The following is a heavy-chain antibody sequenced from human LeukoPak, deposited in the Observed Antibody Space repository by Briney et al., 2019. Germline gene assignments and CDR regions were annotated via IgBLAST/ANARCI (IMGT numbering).Heavy chain of an antibody. CDR3: ARGAGGDAFDI. D-gene: IGHD3-10*01. J-gene: IGHJ3*02. V-gene: IGHV1-2*04. CDR1: GGTFSSYA. CDR2: INPNSGGT. Sequence: ASVKVSCKASGGTFSSYAISWVRQAPGQGLEWMGWINPNSGGTNYAQKFQGWVTMTRDTSISTAYMELSRLRSDDTAVYYCARGAGGDAFDIWGQGTLVTVSS.